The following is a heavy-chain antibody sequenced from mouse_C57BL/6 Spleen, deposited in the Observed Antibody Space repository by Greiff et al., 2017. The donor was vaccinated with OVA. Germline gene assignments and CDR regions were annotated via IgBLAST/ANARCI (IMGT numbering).Heavy chain of an antibody. CDR3: ARKELRLGDLDD. D-gene: IGHD3-2*02. V-gene: IGHV1-50*01. J-gene: IGHJ2*01. Sequence: QVQLQQPGAELVKPGASVKLSCKASGYTFTSYWMQWVKQRPGQGLEWIGEIDPSDSYTNYNQKFKGKATLTVDTSSSTAYMQLSSRTSEDAAVYYCARKELRLGDLDDWGQGTTLTVSS. CDR2: IDPSDSYT. CDR1: GYTFTSYW.